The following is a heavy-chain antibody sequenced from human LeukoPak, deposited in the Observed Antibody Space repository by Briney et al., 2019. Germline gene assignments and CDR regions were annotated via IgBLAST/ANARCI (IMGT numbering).Heavy chain of an antibody. CDR1: GGSFSGYY. D-gene: IGHD3-22*01. Sequence: PSETLSLTCAVYGGSFSGYYWSWIRQPPGKGLEWIGEINHSGSTNYNPSLKSRVTISVDTSKNQFSLKLSSVTAADTAVYYCARAGGRTYYYDRNDAFDIWGQGTMVTVSS. V-gene: IGHV4-34*01. CDR3: ARAGGRTYYYDRNDAFDI. J-gene: IGHJ3*02. CDR2: INHSGST.